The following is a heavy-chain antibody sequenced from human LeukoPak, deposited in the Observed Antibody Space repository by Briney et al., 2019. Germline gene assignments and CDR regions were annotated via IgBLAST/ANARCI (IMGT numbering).Heavy chain of an antibody. J-gene: IGHJ1*01. V-gene: IGHV3-30*03. CDR1: GFTFSSYG. Sequence: GGSLRLSCAASGFTFSSYGMHWVRQAPGKGLEWVAVISYDGSNKYYADSVKGRFTISRDNSKNTLYLQMSSLRAEDTAVYYCARGSTPGIAADWGQGTLVTVSS. CDR2: ISYDGSNK. D-gene: IGHD6-13*01. CDR3: ARGSTPGIAAD.